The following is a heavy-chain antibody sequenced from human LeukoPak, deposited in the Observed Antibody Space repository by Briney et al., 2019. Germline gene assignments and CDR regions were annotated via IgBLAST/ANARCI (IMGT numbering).Heavy chain of an antibody. CDR3: ARADLSGVWGLYFDY. V-gene: IGHV3-33*01. Sequence: PGGSLRLSCAASGFTFSSHGMHSVRQAPGKGLEWVAVIRYDGSNKYYADSVKGRFTISRDNSKNTLYLQMNSLRAEDMAVYYCARADLSGVWGLYFDYWGQGTLVTVSS. J-gene: IGHJ4*02. CDR1: GFTFSSHG. D-gene: IGHD3-10*01. CDR2: IRYDGSNK.